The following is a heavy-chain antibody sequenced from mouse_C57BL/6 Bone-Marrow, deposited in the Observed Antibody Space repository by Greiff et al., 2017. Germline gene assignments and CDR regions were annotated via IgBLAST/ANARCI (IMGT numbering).Heavy chain of an antibody. CDR3: ARTWLLDYAMYY. V-gene: IGHV1-19*01. J-gene: IGHJ4*01. Sequence: EVQLQQSGPELVKPGASVKMSCKASGYTFTDYYMNWVKQSPGKSLEWIGVINPDNGVTSYNQKFKGKATLTVDKSSSTAYMELNSLTSEDSAVYYFARTWLLDYAMYYWGQGTSVTVSS. CDR2: INPDNGVT. CDR1: GYTFTDYY. D-gene: IGHD1-2*01.